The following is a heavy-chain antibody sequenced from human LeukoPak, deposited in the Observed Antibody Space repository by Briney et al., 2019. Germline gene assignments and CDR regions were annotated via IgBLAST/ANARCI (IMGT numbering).Heavy chain of an antibody. Sequence: GGSLRLSCTASGFTFGDYAMSWVRQAPGKGLEWVGFIRSKAYGGTTEYAASVKGRFTISRDDSKSIAYLQMNSLKTEDTAVYYCTRANWAGIGEEEAFDIWGQGTMVTVSS. CDR3: TRANWAGIGEEEAFDI. V-gene: IGHV3-49*04. CDR1: GFTFGDYA. D-gene: IGHD7-27*01. CDR2: IRSKAYGGTT. J-gene: IGHJ3*02.